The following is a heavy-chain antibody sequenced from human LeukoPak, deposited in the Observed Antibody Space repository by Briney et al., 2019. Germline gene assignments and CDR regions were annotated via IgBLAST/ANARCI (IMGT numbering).Heavy chain of an antibody. CDR1: GYSISSGYY. D-gene: IGHD3-10*01. CDR3: ARDLWGSGSYYNVPLDY. Sequence: SETLSLTCAVSGYSISSGYYWGWIRQPPGKGLEWIGGIYYSGSIYYNPSLKSRVTISVDTSKNQFSLKLSSVTAADTAIYYCARDLWGSGSYYNVPLDYWGQGTLVTVSS. J-gene: IGHJ4*02. CDR2: IYYSGSI. V-gene: IGHV4-38-2*02.